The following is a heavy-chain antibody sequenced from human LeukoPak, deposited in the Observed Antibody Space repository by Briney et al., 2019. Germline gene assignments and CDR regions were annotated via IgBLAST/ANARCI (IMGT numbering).Heavy chain of an antibody. CDR2: IYHSGST. D-gene: IGHD5-24*01. V-gene: IGHV4-30-2*01. CDR3: ARVEMATIFFDY. J-gene: IGHJ4*02. Sequence: PSETLSLTCAVSGGSISSGGYSWSWIRQPPGKGLEWIGYIYHSGSTYYNPSLKSRVTISVDRSKNQFSLKLSSVTAADTAVYYCARVEMATIFFDYWGQGTLVTVSS. CDR1: GGSISSGGYS.